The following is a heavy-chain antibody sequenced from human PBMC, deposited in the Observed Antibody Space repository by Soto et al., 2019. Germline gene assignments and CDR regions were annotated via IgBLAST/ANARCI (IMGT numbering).Heavy chain of an antibody. CDR1: GGSISSGGYS. CDR3: ASGGITIFGVVLTY. J-gene: IGHJ4*02. Sequence: SETLSLTCAVSGGSISSGGYSWSWIRQPPGKGLEWIGYIYHSGSTYYNPSLKSRVTISVDRSKNQFSLKLSSVTAADTAVYYCASGGITIFGVVLTYWGQGTLVTVSS. V-gene: IGHV4-30-2*01. CDR2: IYHSGST. D-gene: IGHD3-3*01.